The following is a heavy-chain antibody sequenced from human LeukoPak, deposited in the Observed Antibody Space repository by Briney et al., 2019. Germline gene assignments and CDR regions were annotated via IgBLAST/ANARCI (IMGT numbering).Heavy chain of an antibody. J-gene: IGHJ4*02. CDR1: GFTFSSYA. CDR3: VKDEATVTTFWMRGPYYLDY. V-gene: IGHV3-64D*09. D-gene: IGHD4-17*01. Sequence: PGGSLRLSCAASGFTFSSYAMHWVRQAPGKGLEYVSAISSNGGSTYYADSVKGRFTISRDNSKNTLYLQMSSLRAEDTAVYYCVKDEATVTTFWMRGPYYLDYWGQGTLVTVSS. CDR2: ISSNGGST.